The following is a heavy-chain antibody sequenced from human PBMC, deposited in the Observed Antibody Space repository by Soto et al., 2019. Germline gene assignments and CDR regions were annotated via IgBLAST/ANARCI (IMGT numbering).Heavy chain of an antibody. Sequence: GGSLRLSCAASGFTFSSYGMHWVRQAPGKGLEWVAVIWYDGSNKYYADSVKGRFTISRDNSKNTLYLQMNSLRAEDTAVYYCARDSLKVPAAMRGIAFSAFDIWGQGTMVTVSS. D-gene: IGHD2-2*01. CDR1: GFTFSSYG. V-gene: IGHV3-33*01. J-gene: IGHJ3*02. CDR2: IWYDGSNK. CDR3: ARDSLKVPAAMRGIAFSAFDI.